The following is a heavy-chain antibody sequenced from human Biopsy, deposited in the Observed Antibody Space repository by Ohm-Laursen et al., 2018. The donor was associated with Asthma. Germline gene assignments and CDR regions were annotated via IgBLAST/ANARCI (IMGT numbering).Heavy chain of an antibody. J-gene: IGHJ6*02. D-gene: IGHD3-3*01. V-gene: IGHV4-39*01. Sequence: SDTLSLTCTVSGGSMTPTSHYWDWIRQPPGKGLEWIGYISCGEKTSYNPSLQNRVTISRDTSKNQFSLRLPSVTAADSAVYFCARRTTIFGVVQKDHGMDAWGQGTTVIVSS. CDR2: ISCGEKT. CDR1: GGSMTPTSHY. CDR3: ARRTTIFGVVQKDHGMDA.